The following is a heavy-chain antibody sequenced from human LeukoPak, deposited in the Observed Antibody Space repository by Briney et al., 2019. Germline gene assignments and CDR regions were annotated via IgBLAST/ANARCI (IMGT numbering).Heavy chain of an antibody. D-gene: IGHD6-13*01. CDR2: INHGGST. Sequence: NPSETLSLTCAVYGGSFSGYYWSWIRQPPGKGLEWIGEINHGGSTNYNPSLKSRVTISVDTSKNQFSLKLSSVTAADTAVYYCARVSSSWYQDWYFDLWGRGTLVTVSS. CDR3: ARVSSSWYQDWYFDL. V-gene: IGHV4-34*01. CDR1: GGSFSGYY. J-gene: IGHJ2*01.